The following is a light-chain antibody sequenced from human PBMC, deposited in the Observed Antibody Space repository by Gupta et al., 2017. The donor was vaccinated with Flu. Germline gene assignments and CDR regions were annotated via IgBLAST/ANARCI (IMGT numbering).Light chain of an antibody. CDR2: SAS. J-gene: IGKJ4*01. CDR3: EQSYITPLT. V-gene: IGKV1-39*01. CDR1: QYISNF. Sequence: DILMTQSPSSLSASVGDSVTITCRPSQYISNFLTWYQMKPGRAPKLLIYSASHLQSGVPGRFSGSRSGTDFFLTISSLQTEDFATYYCEQSYITPLTFGGGTTVEIK.